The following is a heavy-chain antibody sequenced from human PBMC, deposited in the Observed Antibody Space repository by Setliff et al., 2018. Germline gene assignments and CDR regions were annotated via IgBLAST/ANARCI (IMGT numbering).Heavy chain of an antibody. D-gene: IGHD7-27*01. J-gene: IGHJ3*02. CDR2: IGARNVKT. CDR3: ARRWETGDQDAYDI. Sequence: GASVKVSCKASGYTFTTYGISWVRQAPGQGLEWMGWIGARNVKTNYAQKSQDRVTMTTDTSTSTGYMELRSLTSDDTAVYYCARRWETGDQDAYDIWGQGTMVTVSS. CDR1: GYTFTTYG. V-gene: IGHV1-18*04.